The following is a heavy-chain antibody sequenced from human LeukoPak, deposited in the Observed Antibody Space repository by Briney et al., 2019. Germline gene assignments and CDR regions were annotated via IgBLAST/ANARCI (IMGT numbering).Heavy chain of an antibody. Sequence: ASVKVSCKASGYTFTSYDINWVRQATGQGLEWMGWMNPNSGNTGYAQKFQGRVTMTRNTSISTAYMELSSLRSEDTAVYYCARDGLRIDSDHIVVVPAAGLDYWGQGTLVTVSS. V-gene: IGHV1-8*01. J-gene: IGHJ4*02. CDR2: MNPNSGNT. D-gene: IGHD2-2*01. CDR1: GYTFTSYD. CDR3: ARDGLRIDSDHIVVVPAAGLDY.